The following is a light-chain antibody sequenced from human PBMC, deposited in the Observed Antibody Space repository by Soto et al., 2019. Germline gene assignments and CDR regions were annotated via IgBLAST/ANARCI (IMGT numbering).Light chain of an antibody. J-gene: IGKJ2*01. CDR1: QSVSSSY. Sequence: EIVLTQSPGTLSLSPGERATLSCRASQSVSSSYLAWYQQKPGQAPRLLIYGASSSATGIPDRFSGSGSGTDLTLTSSRLEPQDFAVYYCQQYGSSGYTFGQGTTLQIK. CDR2: GAS. V-gene: IGKV3-20*01. CDR3: QQYGSSGYT.